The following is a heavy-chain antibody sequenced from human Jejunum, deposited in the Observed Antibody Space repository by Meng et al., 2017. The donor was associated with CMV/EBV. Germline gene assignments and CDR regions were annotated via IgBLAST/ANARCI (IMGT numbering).Heavy chain of an antibody. CDR1: GGCISGYY. CDR2: IDPSGNR. D-gene: IGHD3-16*01. Sequence: QVQLQESGPGLVKPSXXLSLSCYVYGGCISGYYWSWVRQPAGKRLEWIGRIDPSGNRNYNPSLRDRITVSVDTSKNQFFLRLTSVTAADTAVYYCARECVGEGDNCQWDYWFDPWGHGTLVTVSS. V-gene: IGHV4-4*07. J-gene: IGHJ5*02. CDR3: ARECVGEGDNCQWDYWFDP.